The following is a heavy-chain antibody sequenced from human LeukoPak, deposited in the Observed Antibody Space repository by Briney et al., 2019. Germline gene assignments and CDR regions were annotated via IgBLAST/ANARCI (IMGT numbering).Heavy chain of an antibody. CDR2: ISGPAGSW. CDR3: AKKVGLVSAPLYYFDV. CDR1: GFTFGNYA. V-gene: IGHV3-23*01. Sequence: GGSLRLSCAASGFTFGNYAMSWVRQAPGKGLEWVSAISGPAGSWDYADVVKGRFTISRDNSKNTLFLQMNSLSPEDTAIYYCAKKVGLVSAPLYYFDVWGQGTLVTVSS. D-gene: IGHD5/OR15-5a*01. J-gene: IGHJ4*02.